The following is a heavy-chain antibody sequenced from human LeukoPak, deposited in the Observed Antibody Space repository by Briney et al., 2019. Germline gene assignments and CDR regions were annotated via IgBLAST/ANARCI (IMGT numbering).Heavy chain of an antibody. CDR3: AARFRLEDY. J-gene: IGHJ4*02. Sequence: SVKVSCKASGFTSTSSAMQWVRQARGQRLEWIGWIVVGSGNTNYAQKFQERVTITRDMSTSTAYMELSSLRSEDTAVYYCAARFRLEDYWGQGTLVTVSS. CDR1: GFTSTSSA. V-gene: IGHV1-58*02. CDR2: IVVGSGNT.